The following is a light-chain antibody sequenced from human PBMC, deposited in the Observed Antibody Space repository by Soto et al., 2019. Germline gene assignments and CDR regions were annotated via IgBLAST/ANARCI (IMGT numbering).Light chain of an antibody. J-gene: IGKJ3*01. V-gene: IGKV3-20*01. CDR1: QSVSSSY. Sequence: EIVLTQSPGTLSLSPGERATLSCRASQSVSSSYLAWYQQKPGQAPRLLIYATSSRATDIPDRFSASGSGTDFTLTISRLEPEDCAVYYCQQYGSSLFTFGPGTKVDIK. CDR3: QQYGSSLFT. CDR2: ATS.